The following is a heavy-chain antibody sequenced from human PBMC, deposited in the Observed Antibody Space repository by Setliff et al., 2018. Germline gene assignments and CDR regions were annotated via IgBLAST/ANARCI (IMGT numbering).Heavy chain of an antibody. J-gene: IGHJ4*02. CDR2: ISCYNGDR. D-gene: IGHD2-21*02. CDR3: ARARPCGADCSTGVGGPFDFDF. CDR1: GYTFNTYG. V-gene: IGHV1-18*01. Sequence: GASVKVSCKTSGYTFNTYGISWVRQAPGQGLEWMGWISCYNGDRRYAQSLQGRVTVTTDTSTNTVYMELRSLRSDDTALYYCARARPCGADCSTGVGGPFDFDFWGQETLVTVSS.